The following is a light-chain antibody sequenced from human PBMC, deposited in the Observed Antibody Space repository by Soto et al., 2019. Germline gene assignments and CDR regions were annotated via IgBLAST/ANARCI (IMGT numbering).Light chain of an antibody. CDR3: QHHNSYSQT. CDR1: QSIRHY. J-gene: IGKJ1*01. Sequence: DIPMTQSPPTLSASVGDRETITCRASQSIRHYLDGYQQMPGKAPKLLIYGASTLQSGVTSRFSGRGSGTEYTLTISSLQPDDFGTYFCQHHNSYSQTFGQGTKVEI. V-gene: IGKV1-5*01. CDR2: GAS.